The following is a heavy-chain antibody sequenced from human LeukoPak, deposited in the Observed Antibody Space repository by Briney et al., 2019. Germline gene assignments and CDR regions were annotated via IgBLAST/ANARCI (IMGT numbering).Heavy chain of an antibody. D-gene: IGHD6-19*01. J-gene: IGHJ4*02. V-gene: IGHV3-7*01. CDR2: IKQDGSGE. Sequence: GGSLRLSCAASGFTLSTYWMSWVRQAPGKGLEWVANIKQDGSGENYVNSVKGRFTISGDNAKNSLFLQMSSLRAEDTAVYYCARAGAVAGTRAYFDNWGQGTLVTVSS. CDR3: ARAGAVAGTRAYFDN. CDR1: GFTLSTYW.